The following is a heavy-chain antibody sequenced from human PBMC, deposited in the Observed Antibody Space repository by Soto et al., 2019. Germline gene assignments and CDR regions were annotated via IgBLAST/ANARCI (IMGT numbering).Heavy chain of an antibody. CDR3: ARDQTVAGPTTFDS. J-gene: IGHJ4*02. V-gene: IGHV3-74*01. Sequence: EVQLVESGGGLVQPGGSLRLSCAASGFTFSRYWMHWVRQAPGKGLEWVSRIDDAGSVTTYADSVKGRFTISRDNAKNTLYLQMNSLSDEDTAVYYCARDQTVAGPTTFDSCGQGTLGSVSS. D-gene: IGHD6-19*01. CDR2: IDDAGSVT. CDR1: GFTFSRYW.